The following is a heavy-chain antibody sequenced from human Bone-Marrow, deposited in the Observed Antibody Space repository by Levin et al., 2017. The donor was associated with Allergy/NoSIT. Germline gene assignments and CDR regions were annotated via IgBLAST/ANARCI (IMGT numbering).Heavy chain of an antibody. CDR2: IYYSGST. Sequence: SCTVSGGSISSYYWSWIRQPPGKGLEWIGYIYYSGSTNYNPSLKSRVTISVDTSKNQFSLKLSSVTAADTAVYYCARDPGDGYKWAWFDPWGQGTLVTVSS. V-gene: IGHV4-59*01. J-gene: IGHJ5*02. CDR3: ARDPGDGYKWAWFDP. D-gene: IGHD5-24*01. CDR1: GGSISSYY.